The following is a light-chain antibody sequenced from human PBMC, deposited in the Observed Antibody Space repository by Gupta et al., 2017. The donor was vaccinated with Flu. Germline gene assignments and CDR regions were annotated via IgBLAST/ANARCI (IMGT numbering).Light chain of an antibody. CDR1: SSDIGGYKY. J-gene: IGLJ3*02. CDR3: CSYAGSYTWV. Sequence: SVAISCTGTSSDIGGYKYVSWCQQHPGKAPKLIIYDVDKRPSGVPDRFSGSKSGNTASLTISGLQAEDEGDYYCCSYAGSYTWVFGGGNKLTVL. V-gene: IGLV2-11*03. CDR2: DVD.